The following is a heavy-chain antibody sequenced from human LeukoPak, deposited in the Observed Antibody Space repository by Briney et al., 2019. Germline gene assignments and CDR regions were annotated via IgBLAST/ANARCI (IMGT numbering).Heavy chain of an antibody. D-gene: IGHD3-22*01. CDR2: ISSSSNYI. J-gene: IGHJ4*02. V-gene: IGHV3-21*01. CDR3: ARGQFRYYDSSGYYGPDY. CDR1: GFTFSSYS. Sequence: GGSLRLSCAASGFTFSSYSMNWVRQAPGKGLEWVSSISSSSNYIYYADSVKGRFTISRDNAKNSLYLQMNSLRAEDTAMYYCARGQFRYYDSSGYYGPDYWGQGTLVTVSS.